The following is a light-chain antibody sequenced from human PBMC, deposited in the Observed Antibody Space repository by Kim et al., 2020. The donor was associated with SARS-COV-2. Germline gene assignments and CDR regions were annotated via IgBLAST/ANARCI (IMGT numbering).Light chain of an antibody. CDR1: QNVDRNY. Sequence: EIVLTQSPGTLSLSPGERATLSCKASQNVDRNYLAWYQHKAGQSPRLLIYGAFTRATGIPDRFSGSGSGTDFTLTITRLEPEDFVVYYCQQYGSSRGAFGQGTKLEIK. CDR2: GAF. V-gene: IGKV3-20*01. J-gene: IGKJ2*01. CDR3: QQYGSSRGA.